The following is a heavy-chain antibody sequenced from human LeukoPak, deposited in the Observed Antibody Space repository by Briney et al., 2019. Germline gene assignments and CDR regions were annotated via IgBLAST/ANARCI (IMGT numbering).Heavy chain of an antibody. CDR1: GFSFSSYY. Sequence: GGSLRLSCAASGFSFSSYYMHWVRQAPGKGLVWISHINGDGSSTDYADFVEGRFTISRDNAKNLLYLQMNSLRAEDTAVYYCSRGTYPYSPDKWGQGALVTVSS. J-gene: IGHJ4*02. D-gene: IGHD3-10*01. CDR3: SRGTYPYSPDK. V-gene: IGHV3-74*01. CDR2: INGDGSST.